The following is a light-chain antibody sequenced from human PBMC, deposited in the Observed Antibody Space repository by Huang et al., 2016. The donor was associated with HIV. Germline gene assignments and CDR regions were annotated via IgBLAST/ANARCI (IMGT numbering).Light chain of an antibody. CDR1: QSVINNY. J-gene: IGKJ2*01. Sequence: IVLTQSPATLSLSPGERATLTCGASQSVINNYLAWYQQKPGLAPRLLIYDAHGRATGSPDRFSGSGSGTDFTLTISRLEPEDCARYYCQQYSTSSYTCGHGTKVDI. CDR2: DAH. CDR3: QQYSTSSYT. V-gene: IGKV3D-20*01.